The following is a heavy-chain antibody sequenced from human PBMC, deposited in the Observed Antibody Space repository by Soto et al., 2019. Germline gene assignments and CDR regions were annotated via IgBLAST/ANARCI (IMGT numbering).Heavy chain of an antibody. CDR3: ARDLGITGTTNWFDP. J-gene: IGHJ5*02. CDR2: ISYDGSNK. V-gene: IGHV3-30-3*01. CDR1: GFTFSSYA. D-gene: IGHD1-7*01. Sequence: XVSLRILGAASGFTFSSYAMHWVRQAPGKGLEWVAVISYDGSNKYYADSVKGRFTISRDNSKNTLYLQMNSLRAEDTAVYYCARDLGITGTTNWFDPWGQGTLVSVSS.